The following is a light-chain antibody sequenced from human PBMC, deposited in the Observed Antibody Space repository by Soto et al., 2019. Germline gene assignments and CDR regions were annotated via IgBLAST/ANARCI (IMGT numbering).Light chain of an antibody. CDR3: QQSYSSPPT. J-gene: IGKJ1*01. CDR1: QSIGNH. Sequence: DIQMTQSPSSLSASVEDRVIITCRASQSIGNHLNWYQQKPGKAPKPLIFAASSLQSGVPSRFSGSSSGPDFTLTISSLQPEDFAAYYCQQSYSSPPTFGQGTKVDIK. V-gene: IGKV1-39*01. CDR2: AAS.